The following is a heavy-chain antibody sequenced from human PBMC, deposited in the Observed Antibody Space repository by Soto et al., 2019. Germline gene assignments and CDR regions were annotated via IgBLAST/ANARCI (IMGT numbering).Heavy chain of an antibody. V-gene: IGHV4-31*03. Sequence: SETLSLTCTVSGGSISSGGYYWSWIRQHPGKGLEWIGYIYYSGSTYYNPSLKSRVTISVDTSKNQFSLKLSSVTAADTAVYYCARETLSTTDRAVGYWGQGTLVTVSS. J-gene: IGHJ4*02. CDR1: GGSISSGGYY. CDR2: IYYSGST. CDR3: ARETLSTTDRAVGY. D-gene: IGHD4-17*01.